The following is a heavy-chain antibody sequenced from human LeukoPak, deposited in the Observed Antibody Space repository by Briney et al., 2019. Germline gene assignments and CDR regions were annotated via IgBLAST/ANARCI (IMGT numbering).Heavy chain of an antibody. J-gene: IGHJ4*02. Sequence: GGSLRLSCAASGFTFSGYWMSWVRQSPEKGLEWVANIKQDGSEKCHVDSVKGRFTISRDNAKNSLYLQMDSLRADDTAVYYCARDKIVGPTTLDYWGQGTLVTVSS. CDR2: IKQDGSEK. D-gene: IGHD1-26*01. V-gene: IGHV3-7*01. CDR1: GFTFSGYW. CDR3: ARDKIVGPTTLDY.